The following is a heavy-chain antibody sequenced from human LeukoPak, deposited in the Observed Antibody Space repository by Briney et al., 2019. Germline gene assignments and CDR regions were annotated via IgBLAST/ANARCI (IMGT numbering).Heavy chain of an antibody. D-gene: IGHD6-6*01. CDR1: GFTFSSYG. J-gene: IGHJ6*03. CDR2: IWYDGSNK. Sequence: GGSLRLSCAASGFTFSSYGMHWVRQAPGKGLEWVAVIWYDGSNKYYADSVKGRFTISRDNSKNTLYLQMNSLRAEDTAVYYCAKDGGRSSGYMDVWGKGTTVTVSS. CDR3: AKDGGRSSGYMDV. V-gene: IGHV3-30*02.